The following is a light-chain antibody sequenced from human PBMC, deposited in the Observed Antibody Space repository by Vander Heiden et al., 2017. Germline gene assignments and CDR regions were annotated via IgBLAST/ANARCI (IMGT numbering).Light chain of an antibody. Sequence: QSVLTQPPSVSGAPGQRLTISCTGTTSNIGAGSDVHWYQQRPGSAPRLLIYRNNNRPSGIPDRFSGSKSGTSASLAITGLQPEDEADYYCQSYDSSLSGLWVFGGGTRLTVL. CDR1: TSNIGAGSD. CDR3: QSYDSSLSGLWV. CDR2: RNN. J-gene: IGLJ3*02. V-gene: IGLV1-40*01.